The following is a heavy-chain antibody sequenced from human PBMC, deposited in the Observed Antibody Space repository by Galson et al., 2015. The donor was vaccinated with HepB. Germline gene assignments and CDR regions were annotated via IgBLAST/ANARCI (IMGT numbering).Heavy chain of an antibody. CDR1: GFTFSSHG. D-gene: IGHD4-17*01. CDR3: VREQCHGDYRTADY. J-gene: IGHJ4*02. CDR2: IVYAGTRT. V-gene: IGHV3-33*01. Sequence: SLRISCAASGFTFSSHGMHWVRQAPGKGLEWVAVIVYAGTRTSYIDSVKGRFTIARDTSENTLYLQMNSLRVEDTAVYYCVREQCHGDYRTADYWGQGTLGTVSS.